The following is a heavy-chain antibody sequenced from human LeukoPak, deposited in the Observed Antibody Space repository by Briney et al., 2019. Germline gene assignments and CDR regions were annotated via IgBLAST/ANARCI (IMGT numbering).Heavy chain of an antibody. V-gene: IGHV1-2*02. CDR3: AKVTSQRRGSQSGFDS. D-gene: IGHD1-26*01. CDR2: IHPNSGGT. CDR1: GYTFTAYY. Sequence: ASVKVSCKASGYTFTAYYMHWVRQAPGQGLEWMGWIHPNSGGTNYAQKFQGRFTMTRDTSISTVYMILSSLRADDTAVYYCAKVTSQRRGSQSGFDSWGQGTMVTVSS. J-gene: IGHJ3*02.